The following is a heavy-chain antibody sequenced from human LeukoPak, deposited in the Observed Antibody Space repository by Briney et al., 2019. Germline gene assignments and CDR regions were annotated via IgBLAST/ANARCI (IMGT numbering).Heavy chain of an antibody. CDR1: GFTFSDYY. Sequence: GVSLRLSRAASGFTFSDYYMSWVRQAPGKGLEWLSYISGSGTTIYYADSVKGRFTISRDNAKNSLYLHINSLRAEDTAVYYCARETYNWNYQFDFWGQGTLVNVSA. J-gene: IGHJ4*02. CDR3: ARETYNWNYQFDF. CDR2: ISGSGTTI. D-gene: IGHD1-7*01. V-gene: IGHV3-11*01.